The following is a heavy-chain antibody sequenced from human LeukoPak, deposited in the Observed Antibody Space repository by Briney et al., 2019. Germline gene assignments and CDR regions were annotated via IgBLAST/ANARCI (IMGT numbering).Heavy chain of an antibody. Sequence: SETLSLTCTVSGDSISSYYWSWIRQPPGKGLEWIGYIYYSGSTNYNPSLRSRVTISVDTSKNQFSLKLSSVTAADTAVYYCARGMHYYGSGGYYQWGQGTLVTVSS. J-gene: IGHJ4*02. V-gene: IGHV4-59*01. CDR1: GDSISSYY. CDR3: ARGMHYYGSGGYYQ. CDR2: IYYSGST. D-gene: IGHD3-10*01.